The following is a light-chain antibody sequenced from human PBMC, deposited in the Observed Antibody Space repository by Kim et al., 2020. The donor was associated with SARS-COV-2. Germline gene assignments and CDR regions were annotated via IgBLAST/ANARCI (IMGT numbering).Light chain of an antibody. J-gene: IGLJ2*01. CDR3: CSYAGSSTLV. Sequence: GQSIPISCTGTSSDDGSYNLVSWYQQHPGKVPKLMIYEVSKRPSGVSNRFSGSKSGNTASLTISGLQAEDEADYYCCSYAGSSTLVFGGGTQLTVL. V-gene: IGLV2-23*02. CDR1: SSDDGSYNL. CDR2: EVS.